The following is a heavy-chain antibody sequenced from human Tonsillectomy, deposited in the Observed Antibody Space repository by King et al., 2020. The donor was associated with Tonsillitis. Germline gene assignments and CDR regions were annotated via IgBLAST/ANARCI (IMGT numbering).Heavy chain of an antibody. D-gene: IGHD5-18*01. CDR1: GGSISSYY. V-gene: IGHV4-59*01. Sequence: QLQESGPGLVKPSETLSLTCTVSGGSISSYYWSWIRQPPGKGLEWVGYIYYSGSTNYNPSLKSRVTLSVDTSKNQFSLKLSTVTAADTAVYYCAIGDEKQLWSLFYFDYWGQGTLVTVSS. CDR3: AIGDEKQLWSLFYFDY. J-gene: IGHJ4*02. CDR2: IYYSGST.